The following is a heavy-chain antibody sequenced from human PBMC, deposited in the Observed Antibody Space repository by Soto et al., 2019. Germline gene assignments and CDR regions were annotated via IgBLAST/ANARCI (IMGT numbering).Heavy chain of an antibody. D-gene: IGHD3-22*01. Sequence: EVQLVESGGGLVQPGGSLRLSCAASGFTFGNYWMTWVRQAPGKGLEWVANIKGDGSAKSYLDSVRGRFTVSRDNAENSLFLQMNILRDEDTALYYCARDVSPENSGYYLDAFDIWGQGTMVTVS. CDR3: ARDVSPENSGYYLDAFDI. V-gene: IGHV3-7*05. J-gene: IGHJ3*02. CDR1: GFTFGNYW. CDR2: IKGDGSAK.